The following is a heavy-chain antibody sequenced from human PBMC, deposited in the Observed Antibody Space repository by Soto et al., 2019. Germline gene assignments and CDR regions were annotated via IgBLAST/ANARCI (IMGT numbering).Heavy chain of an antibody. CDR1: GYSFTSYW. Sequence: PGESLKISCKGSGYSFTSYWIGWVRQVPGKGLEWMGRIDPSDSYTNYSPSFQGHVTISADKSISTAYLQWSSLKASDTAMYYCARRHSSSSAFDPWGQGTLVTVSS. CDR3: ARRHSSSSAFDP. CDR2: IDPSDSYT. V-gene: IGHV5-10-1*01. J-gene: IGHJ5*02. D-gene: IGHD6-13*01.